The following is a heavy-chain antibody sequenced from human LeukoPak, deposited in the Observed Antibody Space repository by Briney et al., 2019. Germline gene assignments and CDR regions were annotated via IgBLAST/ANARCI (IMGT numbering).Heavy chain of an antibody. V-gene: IGHV3-7*01. J-gene: IGHJ4*02. D-gene: IGHD4-23*01. CDR3: ARDQTVGGFDY. CDR1: GFTFSSYW. Sequence: PGGSLRLSCAASGFTFSSYWMSWVRLAPGKGLEWMANIKQDGSEKYYVDSVKGRFTISRDNAKNSLYLQMHSLRAEDTAVYYCARDQTVGGFDYWGQGTLATVSS. CDR2: IKQDGSEK.